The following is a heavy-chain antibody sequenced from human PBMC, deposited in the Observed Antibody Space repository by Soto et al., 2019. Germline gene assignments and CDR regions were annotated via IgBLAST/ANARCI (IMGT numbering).Heavy chain of an antibody. J-gene: IGHJ4*02. V-gene: IGHV1-69*01. CDR1: GGTFSSYA. Sequence: QVQLVQSGAEVKKPGSSVKVSCKASGGTFSSYAISWVRQAPGQGLEWMGGIIPIFGTANYAQKFQGRVTMTADESKSTAYMELSSLRSEDTAVYYCATPRKQDYYDSSGYYLNWGQGTLVTVSS. CDR2: IIPIFGTA. D-gene: IGHD3-22*01. CDR3: ATPRKQDYYDSSGYYLN.